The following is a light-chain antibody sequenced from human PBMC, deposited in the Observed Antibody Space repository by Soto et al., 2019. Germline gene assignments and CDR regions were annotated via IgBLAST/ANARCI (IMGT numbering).Light chain of an antibody. CDR3: SSHAGTYTLI. V-gene: IGLV2-11*01. Sequence: QSALTQPRSVSGSPGQSVTISCTGTSSDVGGYNFVSWYQQHPDKAPKLMIYAVAKRPSGVPDRFSGSKSGNTASLTISGLQAEDEAAYYCSSHAGTYTLIFGGGTKVTVL. J-gene: IGLJ2*01. CDR1: SSDVGGYNF. CDR2: AVA.